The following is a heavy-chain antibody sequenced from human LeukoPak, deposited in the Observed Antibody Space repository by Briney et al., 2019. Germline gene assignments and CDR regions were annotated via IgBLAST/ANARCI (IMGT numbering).Heavy chain of an antibody. J-gene: IGHJ3*02. V-gene: IGHV1-8*01. CDR3: ARVSLYDYVWGRTPNDAFDI. CDR1: GYTFTSYD. CDR2: MNPNSGNT. Sequence: ASVKVSCKASGYTFTSYDINWVRQATGQGLEWMGWMNPNSGNTGYAQKFQGRVTMTRNTSISTAYMELSSLRSEDTAVYYCARVSLYDYVWGRTPNDAFDIWGQGTMVTVSS. D-gene: IGHD3-16*01.